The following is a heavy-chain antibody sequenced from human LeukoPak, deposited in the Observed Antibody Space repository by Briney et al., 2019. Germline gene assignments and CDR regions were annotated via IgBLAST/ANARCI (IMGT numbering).Heavy chain of an antibody. CDR3: ARGGAYYYDSSGLFDY. J-gene: IGHJ4*02. CDR1: GGTSSSYA. Sequence: ASVKVSCKASGGTSSSYAISWVRQAPGQGLEWMGRIIPILGIANYAQKFQGRVTITADKSTSTAYMELSSLRSEDTAVYYCARGGAYYYDSSGLFDYWGQGTLVTVSS. D-gene: IGHD3-22*01. V-gene: IGHV1-69*04. CDR2: IIPILGIA.